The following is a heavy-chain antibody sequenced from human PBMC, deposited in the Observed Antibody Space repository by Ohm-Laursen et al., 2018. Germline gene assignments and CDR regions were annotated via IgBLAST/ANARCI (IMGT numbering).Heavy chain of an antibody. Sequence: GTLSLTCPVSGASISSYYWTWIRQPPGKGLEWIGHFYHSGGTNNNPSFKSRVTISIDTSKNQVSLNLNSLTAADTAVYYCASSQSSSWYHAFDVWGQGTMVTVSS. CDR1: GASISSYY. CDR3: ASSQSSSWYHAFDV. D-gene: IGHD6-13*01. V-gene: IGHV4-4*08. CDR2: FYHSGGT. J-gene: IGHJ3*01.